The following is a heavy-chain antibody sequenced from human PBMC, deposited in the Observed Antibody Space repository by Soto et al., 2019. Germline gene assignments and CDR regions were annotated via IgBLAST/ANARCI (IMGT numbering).Heavy chain of an antibody. CDR1: GYTFTGYY. CDR2: INPNSGGT. J-gene: IGHJ4*02. Sequence: GASVKVSCKASGYTFTGYYIHWVRQGPGQGLEWMGWINPNSGGTNYAQKFQGRVTMTRDTSISTAYMELSRLRSDDTAVYYCARAISNYSYDSSGYYGPWGPGSMITV. D-gene: IGHD3-22*01. V-gene: IGHV1-2*02. CDR3: ARAISNYSYDSSGYYGP.